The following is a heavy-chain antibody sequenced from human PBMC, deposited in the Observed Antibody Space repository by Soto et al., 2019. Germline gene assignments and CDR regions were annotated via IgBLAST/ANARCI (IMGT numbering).Heavy chain of an antibody. CDR1: GFTVSSNY. CDR2: IYSGGST. CDR3: ARDHLPVAFDI. Sequence: VSLRLSCAASGFTVSSNYMSWVRQAPGKGLEWVSVIYSGGSTYYADSVKGRFTISRDNSKNTLYLQMNSLRAEDTAVYYCARDHLPVAFDIWGQGTMVTVSS. J-gene: IGHJ3*02. V-gene: IGHV3-53*01.